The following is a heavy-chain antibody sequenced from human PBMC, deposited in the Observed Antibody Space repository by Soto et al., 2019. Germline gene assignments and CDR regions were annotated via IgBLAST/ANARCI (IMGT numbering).Heavy chain of an antibody. Sequence: EVQLLESGGGLVQPGGSPRLSCAASGFTFSSYAMSWVRQAPGKGLEWVSGISGSGVSTYYADSVKGRFTISRDNSKNTLYLQMNSLRGEDTAVYYCAKDLTGPGLRNCLDHWGHGTLVTVSS. J-gene: IGHJ4*01. CDR3: AKDLTGPGLRNCLDH. D-gene: IGHD5-12*01. V-gene: IGHV3-23*01. CDR1: GFTFSSYA. CDR2: ISGSGVST.